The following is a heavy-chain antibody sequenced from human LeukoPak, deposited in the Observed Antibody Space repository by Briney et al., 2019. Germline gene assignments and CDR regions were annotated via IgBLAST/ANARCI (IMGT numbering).Heavy chain of an antibody. CDR2: ISSSSSYI. J-gene: IGHJ6*02. D-gene: IGHD2-2*02. CDR1: GFTFSSYS. CDR3: ARVAPTRIVVVPAAIVFYGMDV. Sequence: GGSLRLSCAASGFTFSSYSMTWVRQAPGKGLEWVSSISSSSSYIYYADSVKGRFTISRDNAKNSLYLQMNSLRAEDTAVYYCARVAPTRIVVVPAAIVFYGMDVWGQGTTVTVSS. V-gene: IGHV3-21*01.